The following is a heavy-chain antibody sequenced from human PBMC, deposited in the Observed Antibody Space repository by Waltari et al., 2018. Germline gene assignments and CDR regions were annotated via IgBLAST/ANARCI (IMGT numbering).Heavy chain of an antibody. J-gene: IGHJ5*02. CDR3: TRDLYGSGGDWFDP. D-gene: IGHD3-10*01. CDR1: GFVFSAYG. CDR2: IGGTHSNI. Sequence: EVRLAESGGGLVKPGGSLRLPCTASGFVFSAYGMKWVRQAPGTGLEWVSSIGGTHSNIFYADSVKGRFTVSRDNAKNSLYLQMDNLRAEDSGLYFCTRDLYGSGGDWFDPWGQGTLVTVSS. V-gene: IGHV3-21*03.